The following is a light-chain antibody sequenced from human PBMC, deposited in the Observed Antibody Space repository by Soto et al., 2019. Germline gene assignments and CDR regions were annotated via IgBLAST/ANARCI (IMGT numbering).Light chain of an antibody. CDR3: QNFGSSPPEFT. J-gene: IGKJ3*01. CDR1: QSVSSNY. Sequence: EIVLTQSPGTLSLSPGERATLSCRASQSVSSNYLAWYQQRPGQAPRLLIFGEYYRATGIPDRFSGSGSGTDVTRHISGLEPEDFAGYSCQNFGSSPPEFTFGPGTRVDTK. V-gene: IGKV3-20*01. CDR2: GEY.